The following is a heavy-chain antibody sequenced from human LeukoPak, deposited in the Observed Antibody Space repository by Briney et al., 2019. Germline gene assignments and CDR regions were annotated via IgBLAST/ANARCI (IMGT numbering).Heavy chain of an antibody. V-gene: IGHV5-51*01. CDR2: IYPGDTDA. D-gene: IGHD1-26*01. CDR1: GYSFTSYW. J-gene: IGHJ3*02. CDR3: ARPRSGSYYGAFDI. Sequence: GESLQISCKGSGYSFTSYWIGWVRQKPGKGLEWMGIIYPGDTDARYSPSFQGQVTISVDKSTSTAYLQWSSLKASDTAMYYCARPRSGSYYGAFDIWGQGTMVTVSS.